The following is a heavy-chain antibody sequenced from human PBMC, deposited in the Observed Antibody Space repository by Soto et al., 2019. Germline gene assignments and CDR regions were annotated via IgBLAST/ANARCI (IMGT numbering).Heavy chain of an antibody. D-gene: IGHD1-26*01. V-gene: IGHV1-18*01. J-gene: IGHJ6*03. CDR2: ISSFNGNT. CDR3: ARDSGAEVVAPPEVRYMDV. CDR1: GYTFTNYG. Sequence: QVHLVQSGAEVKRPGASVKISCKASGYTFTNYGFSWVRQAPGQGLEWLGWISSFNGNTYYAQKMQGRVTMTTDTFTTTVYLELRSLTPDDTAVYFCARDSGAEVVAPPEVRYMDVWGKGTTVTVSS.